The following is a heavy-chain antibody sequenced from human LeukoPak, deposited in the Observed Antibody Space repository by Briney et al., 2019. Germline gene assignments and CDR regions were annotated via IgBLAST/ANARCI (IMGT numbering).Heavy chain of an antibody. CDR2: ISAYNGNT. Sequence: ASVKVSCKASGYTFTSYGISWVRQAPGQGPEWMGWISAYNGNTNYAQKLQGRVTMTTDTSTSTAYMELRSLRSDDTAVYYCARIARVLMVYAWDYWGQGTLVTVSS. J-gene: IGHJ4*02. CDR3: ARIARVLMVYAWDY. V-gene: IGHV1-18*01. D-gene: IGHD2-8*01. CDR1: GYTFTSYG.